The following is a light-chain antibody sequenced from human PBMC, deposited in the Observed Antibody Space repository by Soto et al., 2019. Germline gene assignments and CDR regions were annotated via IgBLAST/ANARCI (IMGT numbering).Light chain of an antibody. Sequence: QSALTQPPSVSGAPGERVTISCTGTSSNIGAGYDVHWYQHLPGTAPKLLIYYNSNRPSGVPDRFSGSKSATSASLAITGLQAEDEADYYCQSYDSSLSAYVFGTGTKVTAL. CDR3: QSYDSSLSAYV. J-gene: IGLJ1*01. CDR1: SSNIGAGYD. CDR2: YNS. V-gene: IGLV1-40*01.